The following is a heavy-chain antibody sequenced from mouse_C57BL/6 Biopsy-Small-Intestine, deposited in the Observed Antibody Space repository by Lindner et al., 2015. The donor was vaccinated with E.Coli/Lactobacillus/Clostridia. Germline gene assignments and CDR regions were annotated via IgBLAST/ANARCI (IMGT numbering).Heavy chain of an antibody. V-gene: IGHV1-18*01. CDR1: GYTLTDYY. J-gene: IGHJ4*01. CDR2: INPNTGGT. CDR3: ARARADVAARFDY. Sequence: SVKVSCKASGYTLTDYYMHWVRQAPGQGLEWMGRINPNTGGTNYAQKFQGWVTMTRDTSISTAYLDLTMLTSDDTAIYYCARARADVAARFDYWGQGTLVTVSS. D-gene: IGHD1-1*01.